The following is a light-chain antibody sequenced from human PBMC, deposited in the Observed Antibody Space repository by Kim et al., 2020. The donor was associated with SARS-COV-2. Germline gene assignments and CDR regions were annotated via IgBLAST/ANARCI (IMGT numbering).Light chain of an antibody. Sequence: NFMLTQPHSVSESPGKTVTISCTRSSGSIASDYVQWYQQRPGSAPTTVIYEDGQRPSGVPDRFSGSIDTSSNSASLTISGLTTEDEADYYCQSYDSNIWVFGGGTQLNRP. CDR3: QSYDSNIWV. V-gene: IGLV6-57*04. CDR2: EDG. J-gene: IGLJ3*02. CDR1: SGSIASDY.